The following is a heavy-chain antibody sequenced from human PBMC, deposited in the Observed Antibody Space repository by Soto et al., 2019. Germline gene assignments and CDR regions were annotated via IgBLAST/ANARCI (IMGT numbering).Heavy chain of an antibody. D-gene: IGHD3-22*01. CDR1: GWTISGYY. V-gene: IGHV4-34*01. J-gene: IGHJ5*02. Sequence: PSETLSFTCAVYGWTISGYYWSWIRQPPGKGLAGIGEINHSGSTNYNPSLKSRVTISVDTSKNQFSLKLSSGTAADTAVYYCARSENYYDSSGYGGWFDPWGQGTLVTVSS. CDR2: INHSGST. CDR3: ARSENYYDSSGYGGWFDP.